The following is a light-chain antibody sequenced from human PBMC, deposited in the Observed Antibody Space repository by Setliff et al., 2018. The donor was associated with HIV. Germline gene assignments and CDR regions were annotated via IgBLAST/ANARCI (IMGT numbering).Light chain of an antibody. Sequence: NFMLTQPQSVSASPGKTVTISCTRSSGSIASDFVQWFQQRPGSAPTTLIYENKERPSGVPDRFSGSIDSSSNSASLTISGLKTEDEADYYCQSYDGDIRGVFGGGTQLT. V-gene: IGLV6-57*03. CDR2: ENK. CDR3: QSYDGDIRGV. CDR1: SGSIASDF. J-gene: IGLJ3*02.